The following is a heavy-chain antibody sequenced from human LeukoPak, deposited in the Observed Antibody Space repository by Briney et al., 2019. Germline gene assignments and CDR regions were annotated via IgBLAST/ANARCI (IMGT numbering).Heavy chain of an antibody. D-gene: IGHD3-16*01. J-gene: IGHJ4*02. CDR2: INSDASDT. CDR3: ARDRTPMIN. CDR1: GFTFSRHW. V-gene: IGHV3-74*01. Sequence: GGSLRLSCAASGFTFSRHWMHWVRQAPGKGLVWISRINSDASDTNYADFVKGRFTISRDNAKNTVYLQINSLRDEDTAVYYCARDRTPMINWGQGTLVTVSS.